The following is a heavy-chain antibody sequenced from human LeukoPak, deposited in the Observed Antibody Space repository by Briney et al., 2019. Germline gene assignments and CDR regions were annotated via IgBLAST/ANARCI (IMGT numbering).Heavy chain of an antibody. Sequence: GGSLRLSCEASGLTFGSYARTWVGKAPGKGRGWVSAISGSGGSTYYADSVKGRFTISRDNSKNTLYLQMNSLRAEDTAVYYCAKSPGYSYGIDYWGQGTLVTVSS. D-gene: IGHD5-18*01. V-gene: IGHV3-23*01. CDR1: GLTFGSYA. CDR2: ISGSGGST. J-gene: IGHJ4*02. CDR3: AKSPGYSYGIDY.